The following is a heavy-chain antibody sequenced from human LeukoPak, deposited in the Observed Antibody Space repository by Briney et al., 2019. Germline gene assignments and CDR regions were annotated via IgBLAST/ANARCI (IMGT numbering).Heavy chain of an antibody. CDR3: ARGRYSGYDFDY. CDR1: GGSISSGSYY. D-gene: IGHD5-12*01. V-gene: IGHV4-61*02. J-gene: IGHJ4*02. CDR2: IFTSGNT. Sequence: PSQTLSLTCTVSGGSISSGSYYWNWIRQPAGKRLEWIGRIFTSGNTNYNPSVKSGVNISVDPSKNQFSLKLSSVTAADTAVYYCARGRYSGYDFDYWGQGTLVTVSS.